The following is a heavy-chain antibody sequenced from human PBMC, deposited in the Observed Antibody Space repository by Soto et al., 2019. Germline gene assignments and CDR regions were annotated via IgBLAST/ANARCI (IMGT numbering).Heavy chain of an antibody. V-gene: IGHV5-10-1*01. J-gene: IGHJ6*02. CDR2: IDPTGSLT. D-gene: IGHD5-12*01. CDR3: TRLNIAAPDYGMDV. CDR1: GYSFTSYW. Sequence: GEALKIFCKGSGYSFTSYWITWVRQMPGKSLEGMGRIDPTGSLTHYSPSLQGHVTISAXXXNXXSXLQGXSXXASXTAMYYCTRLNIAAPDYGMDVWGQGTTVTVSS.